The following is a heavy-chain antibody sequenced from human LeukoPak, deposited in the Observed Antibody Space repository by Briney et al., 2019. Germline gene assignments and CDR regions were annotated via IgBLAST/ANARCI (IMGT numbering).Heavy chain of an antibody. CDR3: ARGSEIAARQDGDHYYYYMDV. J-gene: IGHJ6*03. CDR2: TYYGSKWYN. CDR1: GDSVSSNSAA. Sequence: SQTLSLTCAISGDSVSSNSAAWNWIRQPPSRGLEWLGRTYYGSKWYNDYAVSVKSRITINPDTSKNQFSLQLNSVTPEDTAVYYCARGSEIAARQDGDHYYYYMDVWGKGTTVTVSS. V-gene: IGHV6-1*01. D-gene: IGHD6-6*01.